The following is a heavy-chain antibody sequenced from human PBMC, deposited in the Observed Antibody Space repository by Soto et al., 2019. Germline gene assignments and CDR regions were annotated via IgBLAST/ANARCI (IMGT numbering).Heavy chain of an antibody. CDR3: AGLGPFDLQYYFDY. Sequence: QVQLQESGPGLVKPSETLSLTCTVSGGSISSYYWSWIRQPPGKGLEWIGYIYYSGSTNYNPSLQGRVPISVDPSKHQFSLKLSSVTAADTAVYYCAGLGPFDLQYYFDYWGQGTLVTVSS. CDR2: IYYSGST. D-gene: IGHD3-9*01. J-gene: IGHJ4*02. CDR1: GGSISSYY. V-gene: IGHV4-59*08.